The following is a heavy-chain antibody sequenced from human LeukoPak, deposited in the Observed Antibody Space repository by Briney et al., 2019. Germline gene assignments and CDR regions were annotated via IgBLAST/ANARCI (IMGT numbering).Heavy chain of an antibody. CDR2: INPNSGGT. CDR1: GYTFTDYY. D-gene: IGHD6-19*01. Sequence: ASVKVSCKASGYTFTDYYMHWVRQAPGQGLEWMGWINPNSGGTGYAQKLQGRVTMTTDTSTSTAYMELRSLRSDDTAVYYCARVLSSGWYGGIFDYWGQGTLVTVSS. CDR3: ARVLSSGWYGGIFDY. V-gene: IGHV1-2*02. J-gene: IGHJ4*02.